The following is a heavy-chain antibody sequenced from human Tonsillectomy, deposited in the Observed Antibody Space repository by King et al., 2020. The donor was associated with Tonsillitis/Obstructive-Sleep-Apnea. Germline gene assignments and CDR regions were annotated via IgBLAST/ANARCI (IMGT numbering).Heavy chain of an antibody. Sequence: VQLVESGGGLVQPGRSLRLSCAASGFTFDDYAMHWVRQPPGKGLEWVSGISWNGGTIIYAVSVKGRFTISRDNAKNSLYLQMNSLGPEDTAFYYCAKVEREYCSTTSCQFDYWGQGTLVTVSS. CDR1: GFTFDDYA. CDR2: ISWNGGTI. J-gene: IGHJ4*02. V-gene: IGHV3-9*01. CDR3: AKVEREYCSTTSCQFDY. D-gene: IGHD2-2*01.